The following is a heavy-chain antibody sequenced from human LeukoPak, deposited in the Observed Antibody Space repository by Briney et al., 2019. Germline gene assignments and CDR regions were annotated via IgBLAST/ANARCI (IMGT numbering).Heavy chain of an antibody. CDR3: ARGRDTAMVPSGIFDY. V-gene: IGHV4-39*07. CDR2: IYYSGST. Sequence: SETLSLTCTVSGGSISSSSYYWGWIRQPPGKGLEWIGSIYYSGSTYYNPSLKSRVTISVDTSKNQFSLKLSSVTAADTAVYYCARGRDTAMVPSGIFDYWGQGTLVTVSS. CDR1: GGSISSSSYY. J-gene: IGHJ4*02. D-gene: IGHD5-18*01.